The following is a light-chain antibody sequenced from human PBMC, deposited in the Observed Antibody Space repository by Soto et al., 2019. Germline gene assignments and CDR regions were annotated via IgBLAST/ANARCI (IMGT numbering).Light chain of an antibody. CDR2: GAY. CDR1: QVIGNY. Sequence: DIQMTQSPSSLSASVGDRVTITCRASQVIGNYLAWYQQKPGKVPKLLIYGAYTLQSGVPSRFSGSGSGTDFTLTISSLQPEDVAIYYCQQANSFPLTFGGGTKVDIK. CDR3: QQANSFPLT. V-gene: IGKV1-27*01. J-gene: IGKJ4*01.